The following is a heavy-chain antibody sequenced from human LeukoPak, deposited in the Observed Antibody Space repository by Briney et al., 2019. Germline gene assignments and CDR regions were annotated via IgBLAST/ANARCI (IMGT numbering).Heavy chain of an antibody. CDR2: ISGRADLT. D-gene: IGHD3-10*01. CDR1: GFTFSTYG. Sequence: PGGSLRLSCAASGFTFSTYGITWVRQAPGKGLEWVSAISGRADLTFYADSVKGRFTISRDNSKNTLYLQMNSLRAEDTAVYYCAKRGPGSPQSGKYYFDYWGQGTPVTVSS. CDR3: AKRGPGSPQSGKYYFDY. J-gene: IGHJ4*02. V-gene: IGHV3-23*01.